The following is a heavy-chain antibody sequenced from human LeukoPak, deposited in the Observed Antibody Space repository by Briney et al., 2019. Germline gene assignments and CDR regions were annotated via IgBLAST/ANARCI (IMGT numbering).Heavy chain of an antibody. CDR2: KYHTGST. Sequence: PSETLSLTCTVSGGPISSRSYYWGWIRQPPGKGLEWIASKYHTGSTYYNLSLKSRVTISVDTSKNQFSLKLSSVTAADTAVYYCARLISHCSSTSCSDYWGQGTLVTVSS. D-gene: IGHD2-2*01. V-gene: IGHV4-39*01. CDR3: ARLISHCSSTSCSDY. CDR1: GGPISSRSYY. J-gene: IGHJ4*02.